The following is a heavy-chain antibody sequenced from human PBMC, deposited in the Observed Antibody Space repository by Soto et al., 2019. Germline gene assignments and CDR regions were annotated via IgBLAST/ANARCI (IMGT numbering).Heavy chain of an antibody. V-gene: IGHV3-74*01. D-gene: IGHD4-17*01. Sequence: EVQLVESGGGSVQPGGSLRLSCAASGFTFNSYWVHWVRQVPGKGLVWLSRINMDGTRTNYADSVKGRFAISRDNAKNTVYLQMNSLGVEDSAAYYCAKDRTTVDYHYGMDVWGQGTTVTVSS. CDR2: INMDGTRT. J-gene: IGHJ6*02. CDR1: GFTFNSYW. CDR3: AKDRTTVDYHYGMDV.